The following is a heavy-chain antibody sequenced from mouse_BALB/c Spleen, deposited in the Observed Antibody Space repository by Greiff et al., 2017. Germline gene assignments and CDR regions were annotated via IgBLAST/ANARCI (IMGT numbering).Heavy chain of an antibody. CDR3: AKHKYDYDYAMDY. CDR2: IWRGGST. D-gene: IGHD2-4*01. Sequence: QVQLQQSGPSLVQPSQSLSITCTVSGFSLTSYGVHWVRQSPGKGLEWLGVIWRGGSTDYNAAFMSRLSITKDNSKSQVFFKMNSLQADDTAIYYCAKHKYDYDYAMDYWGQGTSVTVSS. J-gene: IGHJ4*01. V-gene: IGHV2-5-1*01. CDR1: GFSLTSYG.